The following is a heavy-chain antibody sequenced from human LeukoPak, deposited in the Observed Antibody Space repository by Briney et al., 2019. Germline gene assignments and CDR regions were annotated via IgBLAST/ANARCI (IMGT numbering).Heavy chain of an antibody. CDR3: ARDGNFDENWFDP. V-gene: IGHV3-30*02. CDR2: IRYDESNK. J-gene: IGHJ5*02. Sequence: GGSLRLSCAASGFTFTTYGMHWVRQAPGKGLEWVAFIRYDESNKYYADSVKGRFTISRDNSKNTLYLQMNSLRAEDTAVYYCARDGNFDENWFDPWGQGTLVTVSS. CDR1: GFTFTTYG. D-gene: IGHD4-23*01.